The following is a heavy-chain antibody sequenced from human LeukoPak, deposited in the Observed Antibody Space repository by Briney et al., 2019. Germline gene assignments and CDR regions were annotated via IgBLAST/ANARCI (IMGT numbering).Heavy chain of an antibody. Sequence: GGSLRLSCAASGFTFSSCSMNWVRQAPGKGLEWVSSISSSSSYIYYADSVKGRFTISRDNAKNSLYLQMNSLRAEDTAVYYCARDNPEYQLLYDYWGQGTLVTVSS. V-gene: IGHV3-21*01. CDR1: GFTFSSCS. D-gene: IGHD2-2*01. CDR2: ISSSSSYI. CDR3: ARDNPEYQLLYDY. J-gene: IGHJ4*02.